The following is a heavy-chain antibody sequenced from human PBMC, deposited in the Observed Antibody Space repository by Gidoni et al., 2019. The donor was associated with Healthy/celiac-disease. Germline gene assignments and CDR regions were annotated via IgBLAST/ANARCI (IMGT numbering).Heavy chain of an antibody. V-gene: IGHV3-21*01. CDR2: ISSSSSYI. Sequence: EVQLVESGGGLVKPGGSLRLSCAASGFTFSSYSMNWVRQAPGKGLEWVSSISSSSSYIYYADSVKGRFTISRDNAKNSLYLQMNSLRAEDTAVYYCARDARYDYFSYYGMDVWGQGTTVTVSS. J-gene: IGHJ6*02. CDR3: ARDARYDYFSYYGMDV. CDR1: GFTFSSYS. D-gene: IGHD5-12*01.